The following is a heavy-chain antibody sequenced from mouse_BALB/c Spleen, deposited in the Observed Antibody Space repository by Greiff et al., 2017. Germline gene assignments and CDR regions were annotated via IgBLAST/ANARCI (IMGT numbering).Heavy chain of an antibody. Sequence: DVQLQESGPGLVKPSQSLSLTCTVTGYSITSDYAWNWIRQFPGNKLEWMGYISYSGSTSYNPSLKSRISITRDTSKNQFFLQLNSVTTEDTATYYCASLVHYFDYWGQGTTLTVSS. CDR3: ASLVHYFDY. J-gene: IGHJ2*01. D-gene: IGHD6-2*01. CDR2: ISYSGST. V-gene: IGHV3-2*02. CDR1: GYSITSDYA.